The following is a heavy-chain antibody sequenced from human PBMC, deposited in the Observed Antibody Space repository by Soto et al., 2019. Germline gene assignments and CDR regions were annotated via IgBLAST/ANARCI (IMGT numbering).Heavy chain of an antibody. V-gene: IGHV4-59*08. J-gene: IGHJ5*02. CDR2: VYYTGNT. Sequence: PSETLSLTCTVGGGSISTSCCNWIRQEQGKGLEWIGCVYYTGNTNYNPSLKSRVTMSLDTSKNQFSLKLSSVTAADTAVYYCARRVQTDRVITQVNWFAPWGQGTRVTVSS. D-gene: IGHD3-10*01. CDR3: ARRVQTDRVITQVNWFAP. CDR1: GGSISTSC.